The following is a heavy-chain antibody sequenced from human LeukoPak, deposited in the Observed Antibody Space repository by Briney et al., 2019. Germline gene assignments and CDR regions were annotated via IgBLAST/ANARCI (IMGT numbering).Heavy chain of an antibody. D-gene: IGHD3-9*01. CDR1: GFTFSKYW. CDR2: ISSDGSRP. Sequence: GGSLRLSCAASGFTFSKYWMHWVRQAPGKGLVWVSHISSDGSRPDYADSVKGRFTISRDNAKNTLFLQMNSLRAEDTAVYYCGYILTAYYLDYWAREPWSLPPQ. CDR3: GYILTAYYLDY. J-gene: IGHJ4*02. V-gene: IGHV3-74*01.